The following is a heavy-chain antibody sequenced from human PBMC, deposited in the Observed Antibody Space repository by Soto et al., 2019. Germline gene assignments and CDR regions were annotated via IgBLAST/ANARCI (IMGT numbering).Heavy chain of an antibody. CDR2: ISSSGSTI. CDR1: AFTFSSYE. Sequence: EVQLVESGGGLVQPGGSLRLSCAASAFTFSSYEMNWVRRAPGKGLEWLSYISSSGSTIYYADSVKGRFTISRDNAKNSLYLQMNSLRAEDTAVYYCARLYSSGWIDAFDIWGQGTMVTVSS. J-gene: IGHJ3*02. V-gene: IGHV3-48*03. D-gene: IGHD6-19*01. CDR3: ARLYSSGWIDAFDI.